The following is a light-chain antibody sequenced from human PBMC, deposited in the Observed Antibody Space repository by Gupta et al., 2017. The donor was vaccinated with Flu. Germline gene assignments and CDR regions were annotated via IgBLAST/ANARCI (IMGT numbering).Light chain of an antibody. J-gene: IGLJ1*01. CDR3: CSSEGSYTPWV. CDR2: YVL. CDR1: SSDVGGYNY. V-gene: IGLV2-11*01. Sequence: QSALTQPRSVSGSPGQSVTISCTGTSSDVGGYNYVSWYQQHPGKDPKLMIYYVLKRPSGVPDRCLCSKSGNKASRPILGLQAEEEADDYCCSSEGSYTPWVFGTGTKVTVL.